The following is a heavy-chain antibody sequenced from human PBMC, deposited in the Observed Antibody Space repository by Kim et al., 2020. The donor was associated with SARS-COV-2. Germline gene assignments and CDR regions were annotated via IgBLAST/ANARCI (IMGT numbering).Heavy chain of an antibody. V-gene: IGHV4-34*01. CDR2: INHSGST. CDR3: ARGWRFWRLQQLPQDYGMDV. Sequence: SETLSLTCAVYGGSFSGYYWSWICQPPGKGLEWIGEINHSGSTNYNPSLKSRVTISVDTSKNQFSLKLSSVTAADTAVYYCARGWRFWRLQQLPQDYGMDVWGQGTTVTVSS. J-gene: IGHJ6*02. CDR1: GGSFSGYY. D-gene: IGHD6-13*01.